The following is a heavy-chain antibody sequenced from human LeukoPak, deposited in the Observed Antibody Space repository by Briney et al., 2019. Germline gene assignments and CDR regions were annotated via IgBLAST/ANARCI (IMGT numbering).Heavy chain of an antibody. J-gene: IGHJ4*02. D-gene: IGHD1-26*01. CDR1: GGSFSGYY. Sequence: PSETLSLTCAVYGGSFSGYYWSWIRQPPGKGLEWIGEINHSGSTNYNPSLKSRVTISVDTSKNQFSLKLSSVTAADTAVYYCAREPSGSCYFDYWGQGTLVTVSS. CDR2: INHSGST. CDR3: AREPSGSCYFDY. V-gene: IGHV4-34*01.